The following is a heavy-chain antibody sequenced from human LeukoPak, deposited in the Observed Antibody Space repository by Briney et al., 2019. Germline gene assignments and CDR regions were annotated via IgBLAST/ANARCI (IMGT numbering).Heavy chain of an antibody. CDR1: GGSFSGYY. CDR2: INHSGST. D-gene: IGHD3-3*01. CDR3: ARGTMGYYRGYYYYYYMDV. J-gene: IGHJ6*03. V-gene: IGHV4-34*01. Sequence: SETLSLTCAVYGGSFSGYYWSWLRQPPGKGLEWIGEINHSGSTNYNPSLKSRVTISVDTSKNQFSLKLSSVTAADTAVYYCARGTMGYYRGYYYYYYMDVWGKGTTVTVSS.